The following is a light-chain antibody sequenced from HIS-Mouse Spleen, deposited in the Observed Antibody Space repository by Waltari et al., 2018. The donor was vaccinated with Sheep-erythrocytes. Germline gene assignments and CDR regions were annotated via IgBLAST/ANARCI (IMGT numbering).Light chain of an antibody. CDR1: SSDVGSYNL. CDR3: CSYAGSSTPWV. J-gene: IGLJ3*02. Sequence: QSALTQPASVSGSPGQSITISCTGTSSDVGSYNLVPWYQQHPGKAPKLMIYEGSKRASGVSKRVSGSKSGNTASLTISGLQAEDEADYYCCSYAGSSTPWVFGGGTKLTVL. CDR2: EGS. V-gene: IGLV2-23*01.